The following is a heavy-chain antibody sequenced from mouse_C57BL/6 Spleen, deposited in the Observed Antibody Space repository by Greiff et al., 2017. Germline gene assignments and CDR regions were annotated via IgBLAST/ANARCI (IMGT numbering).Heavy chain of an antibody. D-gene: IGHD1-1*01. J-gene: IGHJ2*01. V-gene: IGHV1-69*01. Sequence: QVQLQQPGAELVMPGASVKLSCKASGYTFTSYWMHWVKQRPGQGLEWIGEIDPSDSYTNYNPKFKGKSTLTVDKSSSTAYMQLSRLTSEDSAVYCCARGDDYGSSLLFDDWGQGTTLTVSS. CDR2: IDPSDSYT. CDR3: ARGDDYGSSLLFDD. CDR1: GYTFTSYW.